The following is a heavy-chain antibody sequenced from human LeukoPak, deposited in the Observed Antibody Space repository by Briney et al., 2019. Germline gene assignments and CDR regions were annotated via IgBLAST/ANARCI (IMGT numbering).Heavy chain of an antibody. V-gene: IGHV1-8*02. Sequence: GASVTVSFKASGYTFTGYYMHWVRQATGQGLEWMGWMNPNSGNTGYAQKFQGRVTMTRNTSISTAYMELSSLRSEDTAVYYCARAPYSQGYYYYMDVWGKGTTVTISS. CDR1: GYTFTGYY. CDR3: ARAPYSQGYYYYMDV. D-gene: IGHD2-21*01. CDR2: MNPNSGNT. J-gene: IGHJ6*03.